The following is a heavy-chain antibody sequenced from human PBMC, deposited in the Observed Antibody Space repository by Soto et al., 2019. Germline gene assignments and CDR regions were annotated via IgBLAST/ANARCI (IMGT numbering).Heavy chain of an antibody. V-gene: IGHV1-46*01. CDR3: ARSPYSSGYYYAIDY. D-gene: IGHD3-22*01. CDR2: INPSGGST. J-gene: IGHJ4*02. CDR1: GYTLIMYY. Sequence: GASVKVSCKASGYTLIMYYIHWMRQAPGQGLEWMGIINPSGGSTTYAQKFQGRVTMTRDTSTSTVYMDLSSLRSEDTAVYYCARSPYSSGYYYAIDYWGQGTLVTVSS.